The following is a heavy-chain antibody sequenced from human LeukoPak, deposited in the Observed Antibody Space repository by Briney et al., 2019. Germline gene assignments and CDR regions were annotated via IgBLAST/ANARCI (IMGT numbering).Heavy chain of an antibody. J-gene: IGHJ5*02. Sequence: SETLSLTCTVSGGSISSYYWSWIRQPPGKGPEWIGYIYYSGSTNYNPSLKSRVTISVDTSKNQFSLKLSSVTAADTAVYYCARVTYTNAWTWGQGTLVTVSS. CDR1: GGSISSYY. CDR3: ARVTYTNAWT. CDR2: IYYSGST. D-gene: IGHD6-19*01. V-gene: IGHV4-59*01.